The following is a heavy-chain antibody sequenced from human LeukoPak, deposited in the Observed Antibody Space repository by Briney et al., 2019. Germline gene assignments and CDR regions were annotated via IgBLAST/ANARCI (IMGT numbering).Heavy chain of an antibody. V-gene: IGHV4-59*01. CDR1: GGSFSGYY. J-gene: IGHJ4*02. CDR2: IYHTGST. CDR3: ASRKLGNDY. D-gene: IGHD7-27*01. Sequence: KPSETLSLTCAVYGGSFSGYYWSWIRQSPGKGLEWIGYIYHTGSTSYSPSLKSRVTISADTSQNQFSLKLSSVTAADTAVHYCASRKLGNDYWGQGTLVTVSS.